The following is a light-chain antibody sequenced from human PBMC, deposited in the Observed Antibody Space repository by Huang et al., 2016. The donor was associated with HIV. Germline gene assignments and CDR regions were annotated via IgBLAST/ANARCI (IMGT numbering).Light chain of an antibody. CDR1: QSLLHSNGYNY. V-gene: IGKV2-28*01. CDR3: MQVVQTPPT. J-gene: IGKJ4*01. CDR2: LGS. Sequence: DIVMTQSPLSLPVTPGEPASISCRSSQSLLHSNGYNYLDWYLQKPGQAPQLLIYLGSNRASGVPDRFSGSGSGTDFTLKISRVEAEDVGIYYCMQVVQTPPTFGGGTKVETK.